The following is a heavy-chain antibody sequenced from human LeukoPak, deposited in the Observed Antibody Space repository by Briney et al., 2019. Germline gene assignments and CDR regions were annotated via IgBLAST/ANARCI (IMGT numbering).Heavy chain of an antibody. Sequence: GGSLRLSCAVSGFTFDDYAMHWVRQAPGKGLEWVSGITWNGGSIGYADSVKGRFTISRDNAKNSLYLQMNSLRGEDTAFYYCAKDAAYDYSNAFDYWGQGTLVTVSS. V-gene: IGHV3-9*01. CDR2: ITWNGGSI. CDR3: AKDAAYDYSNAFDY. D-gene: IGHD4-11*01. J-gene: IGHJ4*02. CDR1: GFTFDDYA.